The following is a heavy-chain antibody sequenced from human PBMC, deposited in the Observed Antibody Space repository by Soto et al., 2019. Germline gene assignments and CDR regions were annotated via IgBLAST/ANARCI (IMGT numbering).Heavy chain of an antibody. CDR3: AREAPMDV. Sequence: GGSLRLSCAASGFTVSSKYMSWVRQAPGKGLEWISVIWSAGLIYYADSVRGRFTISRDISKNILYLEMTSLRADDTAVYYCAREAPMDVWGQGTTVTVS. V-gene: IGHV3-53*01. CDR2: IWSAGLI. CDR1: GFTVSSKY. J-gene: IGHJ6*02.